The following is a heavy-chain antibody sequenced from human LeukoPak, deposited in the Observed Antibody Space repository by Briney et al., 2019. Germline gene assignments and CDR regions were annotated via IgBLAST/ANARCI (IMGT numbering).Heavy chain of an antibody. CDR1: GFTVSSNY. J-gene: IGHJ1*01. D-gene: IGHD1-26*01. CDR2: IYSGGST. CDR3: ARGAPEWELLPAEYFQH. Sequence: GGSLRLSCAASGFTVSSNYMSWVRQAPGKGLEWVSVIYSGGSTYYADSVKGRFTISRDNSKNTLYLQMNSLRAEDTAVYYCARGAPEWELLPAEYFQHWGQGTLVTVSS. V-gene: IGHV3-53*01.